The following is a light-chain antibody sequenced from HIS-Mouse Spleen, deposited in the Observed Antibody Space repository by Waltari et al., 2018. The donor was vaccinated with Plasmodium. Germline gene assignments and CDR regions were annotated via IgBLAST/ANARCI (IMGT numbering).Light chain of an antibody. Sequence: DIVMTQSPDSLAGSLGEWATINCKSSQSGLYRSNNKNYLAWYQQKQGQPPKLLIYWASNRESGVPDRFSGSGSGTDFTLTISSLQAEDVAVYYCQQYYSTPLTFGGGTKVEIK. CDR3: QQYYSTPLT. CDR1: QSGLYRSNNKNY. CDR2: WAS. J-gene: IGKJ4*01. V-gene: IGKV4-1*01.